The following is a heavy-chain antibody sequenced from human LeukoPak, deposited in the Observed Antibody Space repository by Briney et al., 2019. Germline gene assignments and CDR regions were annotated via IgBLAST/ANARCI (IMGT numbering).Heavy chain of an antibody. CDR1: GYTFTRYD. D-gene: IGHD6-13*01. J-gene: IGHJ4*02. CDR2: MNPNSGNT. CDR3: ARRAAAGTALDY. Sequence: ASKKVSCKASGYTFTRYDINWVRQATGQGLEWMGWMNPNSGNTGYAQKFQGRVTITRNTSINTAYMELSSLRSEDTAVYYCARRAAAGTALDYWGQGTLVTVSS. V-gene: IGHV1-8*03.